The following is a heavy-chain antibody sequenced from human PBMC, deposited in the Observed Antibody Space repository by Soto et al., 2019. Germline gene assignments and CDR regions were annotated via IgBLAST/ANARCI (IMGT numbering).Heavy chain of an antibody. CDR2: IYYSGST. CDR3: PILERAEASNWFDT. CDR1: GGSISSSSYY. D-gene: IGHD3-3*01. V-gene: IGHV4-39*01. J-gene: IGHJ5*02. Sequence: PSETLSLTCTVSGGSISSSSYYWGWIRQPPGKGLEWIGSIYYSGSTYYNPSLKSRVTISVDTSKNQFSLKLSSVTAADTAVYSCPILERAEASNWFDTWGQGTLVTVSS.